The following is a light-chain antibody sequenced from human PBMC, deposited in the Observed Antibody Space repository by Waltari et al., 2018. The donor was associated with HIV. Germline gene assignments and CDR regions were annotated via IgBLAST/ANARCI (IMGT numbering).Light chain of an antibody. CDR2: GAS. V-gene: IGKV3-11*01. CDR3: QQRSNWPPRYS. CDR1: QNVSSY. J-gene: IGKJ2*03. Sequence: ENVLTQSPATLSLSPGERATLSCRASQNVSSYLAWYQQKPGQAPRVLIYGASNRATGIPARFSGSGSGTDFTLTINSLEPEDFAVYYCQQRSNWPPRYSFGQGTKLEIK.